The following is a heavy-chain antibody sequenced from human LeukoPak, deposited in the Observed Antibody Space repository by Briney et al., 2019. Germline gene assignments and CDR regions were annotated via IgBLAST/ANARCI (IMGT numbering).Heavy chain of an antibody. J-gene: IGHJ6*03. CDR3: AINAYGDYYKDL. CDR2: IYYSGSS. Sequence: PSETLSLTCTVSGGSISGYYWSWIRQPPGKGLEWIGYIYYSGSSNCNPSLKSRVTISVDTSKNQFSLKLSSVTAADTAVYYCAINAYGDYYKDLWGKGTTVTVSS. D-gene: IGHD4-17*01. V-gene: IGHV4-59*01. CDR1: GGSISGYY.